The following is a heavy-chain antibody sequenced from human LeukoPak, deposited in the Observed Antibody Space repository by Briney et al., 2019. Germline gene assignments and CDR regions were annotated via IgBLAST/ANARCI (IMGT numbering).Heavy chain of an antibody. J-gene: IGHJ6*03. D-gene: IGHD3-10*01. CDR2: IYYSGST. V-gene: IGHV4-59*01. CDR3: ARDRYYYGSGSYYMDV. Sequence: PSETLSLTCTVSVGSISSDYWSWSRQPPGKGRGRSGYIYYSGSTNYNPSLKSRVTISVDTSKNQFSLKLSSVTAADTAVYYCARDRYYYGSGSYYMDVWGKGTTVTVSS. CDR1: VGSISSDY.